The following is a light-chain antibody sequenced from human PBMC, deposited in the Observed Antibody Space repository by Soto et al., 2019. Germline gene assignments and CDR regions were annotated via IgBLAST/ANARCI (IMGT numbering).Light chain of an antibody. CDR2: DVT. V-gene: IGLV2-11*01. J-gene: IGLJ2*01. CDR3: CSYTGRYTHVV. CDR1: TSDVGGYDY. Sequence: QSVLTQPRSVSGSPGQSVTISCTGTTSDVGGYDYVSWYQHRPGKAPQLLIYDVTQRPSGVPDRFSGSKSGNTASLTISGLQADDEGDYHCCSYTGRYTHVVFGGGTKLTVL.